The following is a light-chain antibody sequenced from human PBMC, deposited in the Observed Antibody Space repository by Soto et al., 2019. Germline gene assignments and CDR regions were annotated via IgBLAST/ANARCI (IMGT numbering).Light chain of an antibody. CDR3: QQSYSTPLT. CDR1: QSVSSN. V-gene: IGKV3-15*01. J-gene: IGKJ4*01. CDR2: GAS. Sequence: EIVMTQSPAPLXXSXXXXAXXXCRASQSVSSNLAWYQQKPGQAPRLLIYGASTRATGIPARFSGSGSGTEFTLTISSLQPEDFATYYCQQSYSTPLTFGGGTKVDIK.